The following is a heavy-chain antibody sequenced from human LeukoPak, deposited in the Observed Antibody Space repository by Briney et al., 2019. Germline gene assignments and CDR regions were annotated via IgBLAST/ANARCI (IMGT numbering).Heavy chain of an antibody. CDR3: LGWELLGVDY. Sequence: SETLSLTCTVSGGSISSSSYYWGWIRQPPGKGLEWIGSIYYSGSTYYNPSLKSRVTISVDTSKNQFSLKLSSVTAADTAVYYCLGWELLGVDYWGQGTLVTVSS. CDR2: IYYSGST. CDR1: GGSISSSSYY. V-gene: IGHV4-39*01. D-gene: IGHD1-26*01. J-gene: IGHJ4*02.